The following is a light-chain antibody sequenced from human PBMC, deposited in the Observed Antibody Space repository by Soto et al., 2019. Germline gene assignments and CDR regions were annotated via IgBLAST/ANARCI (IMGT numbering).Light chain of an antibody. V-gene: IGKV3-11*01. CDR3: QQRSNWPLT. CDR2: EVS. J-gene: IGKJ4*01. CDR1: QSVYSY. Sequence: EIVLTQSPATLSLSPGERATLSCRASQSVYSYLAWYQQKPGQVPRLLIYEVSNRATGIPVGFSGSGSGTDFTLTISSLEPEDFAVYYCQQRSNWPLTFGGGTKVEIK.